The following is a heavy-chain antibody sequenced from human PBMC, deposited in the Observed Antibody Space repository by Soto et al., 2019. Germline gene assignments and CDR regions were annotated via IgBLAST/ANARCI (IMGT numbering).Heavy chain of an antibody. V-gene: IGHV4-31*03. CDR1: GGSISSGGYY. CDR3: ARGRSSNSPSPIGY. CDR2: IYYSGST. Sequence: QVQLQESGPGLVKPSQTLSLTCTVSGGSISSGGYYWSWIRQHPGKGLEWIGYIYYSGSTYYNPSLKSRFTISVDTSKNQFSLKLSSVTAADTAVYYCARGRSSNSPSPIGYWGQGTLVTVSS. J-gene: IGHJ4*02. D-gene: IGHD2-2*01.